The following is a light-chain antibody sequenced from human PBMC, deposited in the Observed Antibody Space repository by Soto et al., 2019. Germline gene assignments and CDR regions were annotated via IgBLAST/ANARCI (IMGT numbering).Light chain of an antibody. CDR3: QQYNSYPLT. J-gene: IGKJ4*01. CDR1: QSISSW. V-gene: IGKV1-5*03. CDR2: KAS. Sequence: DIQMTQSPSTLSASVGDRVTITCRASQSISSWLAWYQQKPGKAPKHLIYKASSLESGVPSRFSGSGSGTEFTLTISSLQPDDFATYYCQQYNSYPLTFGGGTKVEIK.